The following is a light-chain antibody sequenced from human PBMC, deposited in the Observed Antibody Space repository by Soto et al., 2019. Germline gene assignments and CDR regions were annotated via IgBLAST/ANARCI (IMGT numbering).Light chain of an antibody. Sequence: EIVLTQSPGTLSLSPGERATLSCRASQSVSSNYVAWYQQKPGQAPRLLVYGASSRATGIPDRFSGSGSGTDFTLTISRLEPEEFAVYYCQQYGSSRWTFGQGTKVDIK. CDR1: QSVSSNY. J-gene: IGKJ1*01. CDR3: QQYGSSRWT. V-gene: IGKV3-20*01. CDR2: GAS.